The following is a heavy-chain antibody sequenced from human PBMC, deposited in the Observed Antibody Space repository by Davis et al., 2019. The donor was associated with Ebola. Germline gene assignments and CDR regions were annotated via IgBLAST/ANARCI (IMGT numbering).Heavy chain of an antibody. CDR3: ARDRYSSSWLQGFDP. J-gene: IGHJ5*02. Sequence: GESLKISCAAFGFTFSRYWMHWVRQAPGKGLVWVSRISTDVSSTSYADSVKGRFTISRDNAKNTLYLQMNSLRAEDTAVYYCARDRYSSSWLQGFDPWGQGTLVTVSS. D-gene: IGHD6-13*01. CDR1: GFTFSRYW. CDR2: ISTDVSST. V-gene: IGHV3-74*01.